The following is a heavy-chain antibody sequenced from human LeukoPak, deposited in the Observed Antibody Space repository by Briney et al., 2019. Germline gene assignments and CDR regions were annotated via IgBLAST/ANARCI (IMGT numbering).Heavy chain of an antibody. V-gene: IGHV3-7*01. CDR1: GFTFSSYW. J-gene: IGHJ4*02. CDR2: IKQDGSEK. CDR3: ARVDSSGWYDFDY. D-gene: IGHD6-19*01. Sequence: GGSLRLSCAASGFTFSSYWMSWVRQAPGKGLEWVANIKQDGSEKYYVDSVKGRFTISRDNAKNSLYLQMNSLRAEDTAVYYCARVDSSGWYDFDYWGQGTLVTVSS.